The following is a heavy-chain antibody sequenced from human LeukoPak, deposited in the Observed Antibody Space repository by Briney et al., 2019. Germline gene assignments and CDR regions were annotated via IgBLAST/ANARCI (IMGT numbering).Heavy chain of an antibody. CDR1: GFTFSTYN. CDR2: IKQDGSEK. J-gene: IGHJ4*02. Sequence: AGGSLRLSCAASGFTFSTYNMNWVRQAPGKGLEWVANIKQDGSEKSYVESVRGRFTISRDNAKNSLYLQLNSLRAEDTALYYCARDNPPDYWGQGTLVTVSS. V-gene: IGHV3-7*03. CDR3: ARDNPPDY.